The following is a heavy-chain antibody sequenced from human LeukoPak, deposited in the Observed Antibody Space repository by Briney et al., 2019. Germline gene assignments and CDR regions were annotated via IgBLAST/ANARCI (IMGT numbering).Heavy chain of an antibody. CDR3: ARAGIAARPGYYYMDV. V-gene: IGHV4-34*01. Sequence: PSETLSLTCAVYGGSFSGYYWSWIRQPPGKGLEWIREINHSGSTNYNPSLKSRVTISVDTSKNQFSLKLSSVTAADTAVYYCARAGIAARPGYYYMDVWGKGTTVTVSS. CDR1: GGSFSGYY. J-gene: IGHJ6*03. CDR2: INHSGST. D-gene: IGHD6-6*01.